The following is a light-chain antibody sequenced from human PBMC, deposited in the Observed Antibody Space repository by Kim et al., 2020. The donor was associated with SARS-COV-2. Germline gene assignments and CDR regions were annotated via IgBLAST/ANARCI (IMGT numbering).Light chain of an antibody. CDR1: SGHSSYA. CDR2: VNSDGSQ. Sequence: QLVLTQSPSASASLGASVKLTCTLSSGHSSYAIAWHQQQPEKGPRYLMKVNSDGSQTKRDGIPDRFSGSSSGAERYLTISSLRSEDEADYYCQTWATGMWVFGGGTQLTVL. V-gene: IGLV4-69*01. J-gene: IGLJ3*02. CDR3: QTWATGMWV.